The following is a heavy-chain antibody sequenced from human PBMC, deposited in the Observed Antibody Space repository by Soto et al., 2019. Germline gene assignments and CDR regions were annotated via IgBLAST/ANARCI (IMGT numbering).Heavy chain of an antibody. CDR1: GFNVMSYW. V-gene: IGHV3-7*01. D-gene: IGHD3-16*01. Sequence: PGGSLRLSCAVSGFNVMSYWMSWVRQAPGKGLEWVASIKEDGSEIYYLHSVRGRFSISRDSXGNALHLTMNYLSAEDTGVYFCARDIGFDYVNWGQGTMVTVSS. J-gene: IGHJ4*02. CDR3: ARDIGFDYVN. CDR2: IKEDGSEI.